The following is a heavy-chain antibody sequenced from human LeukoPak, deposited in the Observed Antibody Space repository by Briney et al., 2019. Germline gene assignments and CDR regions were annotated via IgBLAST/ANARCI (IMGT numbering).Heavy chain of an antibody. CDR2: INPNSGGT. Sequence: ASVKVSCKASGYTFTGYYMHWVRQAPGQGLEWMGWINPNSGGTNYAPKFQGRVTMTRDTSISTAYMELSRLTSDDTAVYYCATLAAVAGPFRGQGTLVTVSS. D-gene: IGHD6-19*01. J-gene: IGHJ4*02. CDR1: GYTFTGYY. V-gene: IGHV1-2*02. CDR3: ATLAAVAGPF.